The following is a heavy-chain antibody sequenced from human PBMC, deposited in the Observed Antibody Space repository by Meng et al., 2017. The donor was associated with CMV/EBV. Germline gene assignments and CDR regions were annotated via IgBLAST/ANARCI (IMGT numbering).Heavy chain of an antibody. CDR3: ARARLGSGYPYYYYYGMDV. D-gene: IGHD3-3*01. V-gene: IGHV4-34*01. J-gene: IGHJ6*02. CDR2: INHSGST. Sequence: SQTRSLTGAVYGGSFSGYYWSWIRQPPGKGLEWIGEINHSGSTNYNPSLKSRVTISVDTSKNQFSLKLSSVTAADTAVYYCARARLGSGYPYYYYYGMDVWGQGTTVTVSS. CDR1: GGSFSGYY.